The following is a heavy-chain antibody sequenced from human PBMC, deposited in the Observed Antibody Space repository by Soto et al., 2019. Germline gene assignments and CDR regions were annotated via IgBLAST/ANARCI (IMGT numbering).Heavy chain of an antibody. V-gene: IGHV1-2*02. CDR1: GYTFTGHY. CDR3: ASGYCSSTSCYSFDY. Sequence: ASVKVSCKASGYTFTGHYMHWVRQAPGQGLEWMGWINPNSGGTNYAQKFQGRVTMTRDTSISTAYMELSRLRSDDTAVYYCASGYCSSTSCYSFDYWGQGTLVTVSS. CDR2: INPNSGGT. J-gene: IGHJ4*02. D-gene: IGHD2-2*01.